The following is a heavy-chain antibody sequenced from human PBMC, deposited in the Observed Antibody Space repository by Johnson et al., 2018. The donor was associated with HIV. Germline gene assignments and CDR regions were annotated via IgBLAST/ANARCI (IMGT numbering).Heavy chain of an antibody. V-gene: IGHV3-66*01. CDR1: RLSVSKNY. CDR2: IYSGGNT. J-gene: IGHJ3*02. D-gene: IGHD2-2*01. CDR3: ARGLGSRSAFDI. Sequence: VQLVESGGGLVQPGGSLRLSCAASRLSVSKNYMSWVRKAPGKGLEWVSLIYSGGNTFYADSVRGRFTISRDNAKNSLYLQMNSLRAEDTAVYYCARGLGSRSAFDIWGQGTMVTVSS.